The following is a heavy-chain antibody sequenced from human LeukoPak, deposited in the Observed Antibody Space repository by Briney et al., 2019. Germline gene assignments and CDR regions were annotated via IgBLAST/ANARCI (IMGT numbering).Heavy chain of an antibody. CDR2: ISSSGSTI. Sequence: PGGSLRLSCGASGFTFDDYWMSWIRQAPGKGLEWVSYISSSGSTIYYADSVKGRFTISRDNAKNSLYLQMNSLRAEDTAVYYCARDATVTTIYYYYYMDVWGKGTTVTISS. V-gene: IGHV3-11*01. CDR3: ARDATVTTIYYYYYMDV. CDR1: GFTFDDYW. J-gene: IGHJ6*03. D-gene: IGHD4-17*01.